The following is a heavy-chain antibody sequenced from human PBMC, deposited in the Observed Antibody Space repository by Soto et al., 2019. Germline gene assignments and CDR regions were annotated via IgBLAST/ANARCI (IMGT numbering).Heavy chain of an antibody. J-gene: IGHJ4*02. CDR1: GFTFSSYA. D-gene: IGHD3-3*01. V-gene: IGHV3-23*01. CDR2: ISGSGGST. Sequence: GGSLRLSCAASGFTFSSYAMSWVRQAPGKGLEWVSAISGSGGSTYYADSVKGRFTISRDNSKNTLYLQMNSLRAEDTAVFYCAKSPRFLEYTKTPDYWGQGTLVTVSS. CDR3: AKSPRFLEYTKTPDY.